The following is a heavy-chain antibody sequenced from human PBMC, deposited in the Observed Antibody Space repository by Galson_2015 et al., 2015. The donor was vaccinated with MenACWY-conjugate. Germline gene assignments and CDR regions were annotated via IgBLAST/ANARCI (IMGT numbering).Heavy chain of an antibody. CDR1: GFTLSNNA. CDR2: ISNDGRKT. Sequence: SLRLSCAASGFTLSNNAMHWVRQAPGKGLEWVAVISNDGRKTFYSDSVKGRFTISRDTSNNALHLQMDGLRPDDTAVYYCAKGAAKPHSLQANFFDHWGQGIWVAVSS. J-gene: IGHJ4*02. D-gene: IGHD4-11*01. CDR3: AKGAAKPHSLQANFFDH. V-gene: IGHV3-30*04.